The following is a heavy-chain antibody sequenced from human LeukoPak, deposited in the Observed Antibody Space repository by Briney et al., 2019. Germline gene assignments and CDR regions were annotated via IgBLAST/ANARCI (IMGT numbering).Heavy chain of an antibody. CDR2: INHSGST. J-gene: IGHJ5*02. CDR1: GGSFSGYY. CDR3: ARRISYYDILTGPPHNWFDP. V-gene: IGHV4-34*01. Sequence: SETLSLTCAVYGGSFSGYYWSWIRQPPGKGLEWIGEINHSGSTNYNPSLKSRVTISVDTSKNQFSLKLSSVTAADTAVYYCARRISYYDILTGPPHNWFDPWGQGTPVTVSS. D-gene: IGHD3-9*01.